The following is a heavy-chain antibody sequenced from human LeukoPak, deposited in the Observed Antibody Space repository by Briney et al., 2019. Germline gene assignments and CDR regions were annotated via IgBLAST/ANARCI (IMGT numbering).Heavy chain of an antibody. CDR1: GYSIGSGYY. D-gene: IGHD3-3*01. V-gene: IGHV4-38-2*02. J-gene: IGHJ5*02. CDR3: ARGLFGAVIHSNWFDP. Sequence: PSETLSLTWSVSGYSIGSGYYWGWVRQPPGKGLGWVWSIYHSGSTYYNPSLKSRVTISVDTSKNQFSLKLSSVTAADTAVYYCARGLFGAVIHSNWFDPWGQGTLVTVSS. CDR2: IYHSGST.